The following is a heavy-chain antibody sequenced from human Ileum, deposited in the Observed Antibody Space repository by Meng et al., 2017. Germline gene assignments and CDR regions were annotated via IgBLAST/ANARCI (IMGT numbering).Heavy chain of an antibody. CDR2: IYLAGSH. D-gene: IGHD2-15*01. CDR1: GGSIRSSFF. CDR3: VRHGGKYFDS. Sequence: RVRGLARVELLGPLTLTCYASGGSIRSSFFWNWVRQSPGKGLEWIGQIYLAGSHIYNPSLESRVTISVDKSKNQFSLRLTSVTAADTAIFYCVRHGGKYFDSWGQGTLVTVSS. V-gene: IGHV4-4*02. J-gene: IGHJ4*02.